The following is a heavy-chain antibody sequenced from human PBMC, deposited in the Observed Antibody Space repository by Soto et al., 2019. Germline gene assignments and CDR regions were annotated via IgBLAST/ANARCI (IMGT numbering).Heavy chain of an antibody. CDR3: AKAPGWFGELFEDV. D-gene: IGHD3-10*01. Sequence: EVQLLESGGGLVQPGGSLRLSCAASGFTFRSYAMSWVRQAPGKGLEWVSAITSGGSTYYADSVKGRFTISRDNSKNTLYLQMNSLRAEDTAIYHCAKAPGWFGELFEDVWGQGTTVTVSS. CDR2: ITSGGST. CDR1: GFTFRSYA. J-gene: IGHJ6*02. V-gene: IGHV3-23*01.